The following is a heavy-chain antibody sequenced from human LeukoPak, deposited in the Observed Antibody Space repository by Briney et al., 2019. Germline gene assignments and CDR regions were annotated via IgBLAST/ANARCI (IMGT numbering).Heavy chain of an antibody. CDR3: ARVAMLGDRSGYRPPDY. CDR1: GFTFSSYW. D-gene: IGHD3-22*01. CDR2: IKQDGSEE. V-gene: IGHV3-7*01. Sequence: QAGGSLRLSCAASGFTFSSYWMSWARQAPGKGLEWVANIKQDGSEENYVDSVKGRFTISRDNAKNSLYLQMNSLRAEDTAMYHCARVAMLGDRSGYRPPDYWGQGTLVTVSS. J-gene: IGHJ4*02.